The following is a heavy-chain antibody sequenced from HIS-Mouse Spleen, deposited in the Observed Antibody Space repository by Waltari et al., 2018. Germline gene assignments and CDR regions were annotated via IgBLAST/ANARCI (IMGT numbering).Heavy chain of an antibody. CDR1: GFTFSSYA. V-gene: IGHV3-23*01. CDR3: AKGGGYSGYYFDY. CDR2: ISGRGGST. J-gene: IGHJ4*02. D-gene: IGHD5-12*01. Sequence: EVQLLESGGGLVQPGGSLRLSCAASGFTFSSYAMSWVRQAPGKGLEWVSAISGRGGSTYYADSVKGRFTISRDNSKNTLYLQMNSLRAEDTAVYYCAKGGGYSGYYFDYWGQGTLVTVSS.